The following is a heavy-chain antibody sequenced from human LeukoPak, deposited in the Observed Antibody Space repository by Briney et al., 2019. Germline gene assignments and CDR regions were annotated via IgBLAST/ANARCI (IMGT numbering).Heavy chain of an antibody. V-gene: IGHV4-59*01. CDR1: GGFISSYY. Sequence: SETLSLTCTVSGGFISSYYWSWIRQPPGKGLEWIGYIYYRGSTNYNPSLKSRVTISVDTSKNQFSLKLSSVTAADTAVYYCAREVSCSSTSCDYYYYYMDVWGKGTTVTVSS. D-gene: IGHD2-2*01. CDR3: AREVSCSSTSCDYYYYYMDV. CDR2: IYYRGST. J-gene: IGHJ6*03.